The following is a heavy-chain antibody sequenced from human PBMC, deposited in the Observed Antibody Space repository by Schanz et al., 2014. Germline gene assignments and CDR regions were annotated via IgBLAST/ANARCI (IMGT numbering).Heavy chain of an antibody. D-gene: IGHD2-21*01. V-gene: IGHV3-21*01. CDR3: ARGRSLGWCDY. J-gene: IGHJ4*02. CDR2: ISRSSSSI. Sequence: EAQLVESGGGLVKPGGSLRLSCAASGFTFSSYSMNWVRQAPGKGLEWVSSISRSSSSIYYADSVKGRFTISRDNAKNSLYLQMHSLRAEDTAVYYCARGRSLGWCDYWGQGTLVTVSS. CDR1: GFTFSSYS.